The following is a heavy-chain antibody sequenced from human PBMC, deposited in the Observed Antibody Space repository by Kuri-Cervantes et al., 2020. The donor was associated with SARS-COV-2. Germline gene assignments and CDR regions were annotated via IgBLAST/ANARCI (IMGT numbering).Heavy chain of an antibody. Sequence: LSLTCAASGFTFSSYGMHWVRQAPGKGLEWVAVISYDGSNKYYADSVKGRFTISRDNSKNTLYLQMNSLRAEDTAVYYCARGDLYGDISLYYFDYWGQGTLVTVSS. J-gene: IGHJ4*02. CDR2: ISYDGSNK. CDR3: ARGDLYGDISLYYFDY. CDR1: GFTFSSYG. D-gene: IGHD4-17*01. V-gene: IGHV3-30*03.